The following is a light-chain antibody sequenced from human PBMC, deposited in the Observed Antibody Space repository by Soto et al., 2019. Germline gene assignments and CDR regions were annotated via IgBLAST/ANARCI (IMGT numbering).Light chain of an antibody. V-gene: IGLV1-44*01. J-gene: IGLJ2*01. CDR1: SSNIGGNS. Sequence: LTQPPSASGTPGQRVTISCSGSSSNIGGNSVNWYQHLPGTAPKILMYSDDERPSGVPDRFSGSKSGTSASLAISGLQSEDEADYYCAAWDDNLNGPVFGGGTKLTVL. CDR2: SDD. CDR3: AAWDDNLNGPV.